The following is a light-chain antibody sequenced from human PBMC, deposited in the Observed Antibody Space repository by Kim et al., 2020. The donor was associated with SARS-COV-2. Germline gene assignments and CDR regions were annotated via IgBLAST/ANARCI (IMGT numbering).Light chain of an antibody. Sequence: QSALTQPPSASGSPGQSVTISCTGTSCDVGGYNYVSWYQQHPGKSPKLMIYEVCKRRSGVPDRFSCSKSGNTASLTVSGLQAEDEADYYCSSYAGTNWVFGGGTQLTDL. J-gene: IGLJ3*02. CDR1: SCDVGGYNY. V-gene: IGLV2-8*01. CDR2: EVC. CDR3: SSYAGTNWV.